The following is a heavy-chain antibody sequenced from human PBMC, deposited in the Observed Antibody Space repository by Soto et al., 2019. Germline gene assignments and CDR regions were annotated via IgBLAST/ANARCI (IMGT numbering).Heavy chain of an antibody. CDR3: ARMLIANDGFDI. Sequence: PSETLSLTCTVSGGSISSGDYYWGWIRQPPGKGLEWIGYIYYSGGTYYNPSLKSRVTISVDTSKNQFSLKLSSVTAADTAVYYCARMLIANDGFDICGQGTMLTV. CDR2: IYYSGGT. CDR1: GGSISSGDYY. J-gene: IGHJ3*02. V-gene: IGHV4-30-4*01. D-gene: IGHD2-21*01.